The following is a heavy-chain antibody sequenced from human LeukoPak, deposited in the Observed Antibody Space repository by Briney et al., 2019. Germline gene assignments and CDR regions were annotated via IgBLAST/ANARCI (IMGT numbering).Heavy chain of an antibody. Sequence: SETLSLTCAVYGGSFSGYYWSWIRQPPGKGLEWIGEINHSGSTNYNPSLKSRVTISVDTSKNQFSLKLSSATAADTAVYYCARGREPLITMVRGVIYYFDYWGQGTLVTVSS. CDR2: INHSGST. V-gene: IGHV4-34*01. D-gene: IGHD3-10*01. CDR3: ARGREPLITMVRGVIYYFDY. CDR1: GGSFSGYY. J-gene: IGHJ4*02.